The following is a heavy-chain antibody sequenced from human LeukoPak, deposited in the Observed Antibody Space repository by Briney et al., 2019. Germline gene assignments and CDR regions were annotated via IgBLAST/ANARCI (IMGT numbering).Heavy chain of an antibody. V-gene: IGHV4-59*01. Sequence: PSETLSLTCTVSGGSISSYYWSWIRQPPGKGLEWLGYIYYSGSTNYNPSLKSRVTISVDTSKNQFSLKLSSVTAADTAVYYCARAPTLYYDFWSGYSGGGWFDPWGQGTLVTVSS. CDR1: GGSISSYY. CDR3: ARAPTLYYDFWSGYSGGGWFDP. D-gene: IGHD3-3*01. J-gene: IGHJ5*02. CDR2: IYYSGST.